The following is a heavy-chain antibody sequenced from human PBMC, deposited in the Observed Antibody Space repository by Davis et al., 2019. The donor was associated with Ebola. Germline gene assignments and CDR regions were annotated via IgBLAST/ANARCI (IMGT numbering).Heavy chain of an antibody. CDR3: ARGRVRGGHYYGMDV. J-gene: IGHJ6*02. V-gene: IGHV3-30*03. Sequence: GGSLRLSCAASGFTFSSYGMHWVRQAPGKGLEWVAVISYDGSNKYYADSVKGRFTISRDNSKNTLYLQMNSLRAEDTAVYYCARGRVRGGHYYGMDVWGQGTTVTVSS. CDR1: GFTFSSYG. D-gene: IGHD3-10*01. CDR2: ISYDGSNK.